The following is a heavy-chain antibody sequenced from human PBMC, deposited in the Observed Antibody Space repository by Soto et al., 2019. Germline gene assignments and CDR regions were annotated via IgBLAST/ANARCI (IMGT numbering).Heavy chain of an antibody. V-gene: IGHV3-7*01. CDR3: GRDPAAGDGVQHINSYYYGMQV. D-gene: IGHD6-25*01. J-gene: IGHJ6*02. CDR2: IKQDGSEK. CDR1: GFTFSSYW. Sequence: GGSRRLSCAASGFTFSSYWMSGVGQAPGKGRGWVANIKQDGSEKYYVDSVKGRFTISGDNGKNSLDLQINIRGAEDTAVYYCGRDPAAGDGVQHINSYYYGMQVWRQGPTVTVSS.